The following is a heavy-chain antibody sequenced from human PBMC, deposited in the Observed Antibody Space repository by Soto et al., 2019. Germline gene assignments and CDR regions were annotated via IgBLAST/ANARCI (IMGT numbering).Heavy chain of an antibody. J-gene: IGHJ4*02. CDR3: ARPSYSSSWLPNLDY. CDR1: GGTFNNYA. V-gene: IGHV1-69*01. CDR2: IVPIFGPA. Sequence: EQLVQSGAEVRMPGSSVKVSCKASGGTFNNYAIHWVRQAPGQGLEWMGGIVPIFGPAKYAQKFRGRVRITADDSTSTAYMDRSSLTSEDTAIYYCARPSYSSSWLPNLDYWGQGTLVTVSS. D-gene: IGHD6-13*01.